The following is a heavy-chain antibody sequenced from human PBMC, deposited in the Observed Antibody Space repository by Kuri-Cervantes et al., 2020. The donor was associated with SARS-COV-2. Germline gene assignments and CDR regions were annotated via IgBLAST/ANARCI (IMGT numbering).Heavy chain of an antibody. D-gene: IGHD3-9*01. CDR2: INPNSGDT. V-gene: IGHV1-2*02. Sequence: ASVKVSCKASGYTFTSYDINWVRQATGQGLEWMGSINPNSGDTNYAQRFQGRVIMTRDTSITTAYMDLSRLTSDDTAMYYCARKGDWAYFDYWGQGTLVTVSS. J-gene: IGHJ4*02. CDR1: GYTFTSYD. CDR3: ARKGDWAYFDY.